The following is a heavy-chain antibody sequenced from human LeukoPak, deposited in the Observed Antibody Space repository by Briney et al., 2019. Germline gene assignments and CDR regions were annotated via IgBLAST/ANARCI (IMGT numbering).Heavy chain of an antibody. V-gene: IGHV1-69*13. D-gene: IGHD3-22*01. J-gene: IGHJ4*02. CDR3: ARGYYYDSSGYYYGSFDY. CDR1: GGTFSSYA. Sequence: SVKVSCKASGGTFSSYAISWVRQAPGQGLEWMGGIIPIFGTANYAQKFQGRVTITADESTSTAYMELSSLRSEDTAVYYCARGYYYDSSGYYYGSFDYWGQGTLVTVSS. CDR2: IIPIFGTA.